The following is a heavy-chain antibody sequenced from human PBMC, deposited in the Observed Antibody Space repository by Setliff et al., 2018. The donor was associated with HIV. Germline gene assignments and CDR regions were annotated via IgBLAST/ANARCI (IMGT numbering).Heavy chain of an antibody. J-gene: IGHJ6*04. CDR1: GYTFTSYY. CDR2: MNPNSGVT. V-gene: IGHV1-8*02. Sequence: ASVKVSCKASGYTFTSYYMHWVRQAPGQGLEWMGWMNPNSGVTGYALKFHDRVTMTGDTSISTAYLELRSLTSEDTAVYYCASGKGVGGVVITDGLDVWGKGTTVTVSS. D-gene: IGHD3-10*01. CDR3: ASGKGVGGVVITDGLDV.